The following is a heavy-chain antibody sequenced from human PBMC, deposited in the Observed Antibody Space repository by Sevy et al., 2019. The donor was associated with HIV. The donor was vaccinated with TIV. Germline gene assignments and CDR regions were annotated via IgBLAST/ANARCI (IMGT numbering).Heavy chain of an antibody. CDR3: ATVGLGYYSGSSYYQGDWFDP. Sequence: ASVKVSCKVFGYSLSKLSMHWVRQAPGKGLEWMGSLDPGNGEITYAQTLQGRVTMTEDTSTEKAYMEVSGLTSEDTATYYCATVGLGYYSGSSYYQGDWFDPWGQGTLVTVSS. D-gene: IGHD2-15*01. CDR2: LDPGNGEI. V-gene: IGHV1-24*01. J-gene: IGHJ5*02. CDR1: GYSLSKLS.